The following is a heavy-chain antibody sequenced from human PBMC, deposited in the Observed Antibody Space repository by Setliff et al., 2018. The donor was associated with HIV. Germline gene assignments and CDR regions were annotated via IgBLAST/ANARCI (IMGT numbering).Heavy chain of an antibody. D-gene: IGHD6-19*01. CDR3: ARLSLDTVQGLENGDAFDI. Sequence: SQTLSLTRAISGDSVPSNSAAWNWIRQSPPRGLEWLGRTYYRSKGYNDYAVSVKSLITINPDTSNNQFSLQLNSVTPEDTAVYYCARLSLDTVQGLENGDAFDIWGQGTMVTVSS. J-gene: IGHJ3*02. CDR2: TYYRSKGYN. V-gene: IGHV6-1*01. CDR1: GDSVPSNSAA.